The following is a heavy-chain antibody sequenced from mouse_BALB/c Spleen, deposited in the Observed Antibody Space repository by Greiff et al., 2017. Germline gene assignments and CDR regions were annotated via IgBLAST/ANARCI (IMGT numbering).Heavy chain of an antibody. CDR1: GFTFSNYW. Sequence: EVKLMESGGGLVQPGGSMKLSCVASGFTFSNYWKNWVRQSPEKGLEWVAEIRLKSNNYATHYAESVKGRFTISRDDSKSSVYLQMNNLRAEDTGIYYRTNYGNYWFAYWGQGTLVTVSA. D-gene: IGHD2-1*01. CDR2: IRLKSNNYAT. CDR3: TNYGNYWFAY. J-gene: IGHJ3*01. V-gene: IGHV6-6*02.